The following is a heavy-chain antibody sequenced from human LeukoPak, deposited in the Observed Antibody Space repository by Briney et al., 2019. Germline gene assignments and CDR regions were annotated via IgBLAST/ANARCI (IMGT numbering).Heavy chain of an antibody. Sequence: ASVKVSCKASGYTFTSYYMHRVRQAPGQGLEWMGIINPSGGSTSYAQKFQGRVTMTRDMSTSTVYMELSSLRSEDTAVYYCARAPPGRISRFDYWGQGTLVTVSS. CDR3: ARAPPGRISRFDY. V-gene: IGHV1-46*01. CDR2: INPSGGST. J-gene: IGHJ4*02. CDR1: GYTFTSYY. D-gene: IGHD1-14*01.